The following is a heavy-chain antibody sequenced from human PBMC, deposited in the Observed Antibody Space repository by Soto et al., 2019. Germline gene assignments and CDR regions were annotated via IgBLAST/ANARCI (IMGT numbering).Heavy chain of an antibody. D-gene: IGHD3-3*01. Sequence: GGSLRLSCAASGFTFSSYWMHWVRHAPGKGLVWVSRINSDGSSTSYADSVKGRFTISRDNAKNTLYLQMNSLRAEDTAVYYCAGGHYDFWSGYPIPHNWFDPWGQGTLVTVSS. CDR3: AGGHYDFWSGYPIPHNWFDP. J-gene: IGHJ5*02. CDR2: INSDGSST. V-gene: IGHV3-74*01. CDR1: GFTFSSYW.